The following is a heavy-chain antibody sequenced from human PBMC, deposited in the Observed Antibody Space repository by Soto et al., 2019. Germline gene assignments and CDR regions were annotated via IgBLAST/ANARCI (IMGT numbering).Heavy chain of an antibody. CDR1: GVTFSSYG. J-gene: IGHJ4*02. Sequence: PXGSLRLSCAASGVTFSSYGMHWVRQAPGKGLEWVAVISYDGSNKYYADSVKGRFTISRDNSKNTLYLQMNSLRAEDTAVYYCAKGWHIVVVTAIGFDYWGQGTLVTVSS. CDR3: AKGWHIVVVTAIGFDY. CDR2: ISYDGSNK. D-gene: IGHD2-21*02. V-gene: IGHV3-30*18.